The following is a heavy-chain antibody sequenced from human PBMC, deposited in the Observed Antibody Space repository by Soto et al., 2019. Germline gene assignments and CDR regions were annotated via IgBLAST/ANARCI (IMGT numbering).Heavy chain of an antibody. Sequence: PGGSLRLSCAASGFTFSSYAMSWVRQAPGKGLEWVSAISDSGGSTYYADSVKGRFTISRDNSKNTLFLQMNSLRAEDTAVYYCAADREPTDPYKWVDPWGQGTLVTVSS. CDR1: GFTFSSYA. CDR2: ISDSGGST. CDR3: AADREPTDPYKWVDP. V-gene: IGHV3-23*01. J-gene: IGHJ5*02. D-gene: IGHD1-1*01.